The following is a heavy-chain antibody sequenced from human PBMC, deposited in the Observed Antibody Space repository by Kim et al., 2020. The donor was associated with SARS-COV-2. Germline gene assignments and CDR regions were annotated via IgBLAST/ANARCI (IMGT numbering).Heavy chain of an antibody. CDR1: GGSISRNNW. D-gene: IGHD1-26*01. Sequence: LRETLSLTCDVSGGSISRNNWWSWVRQPPGKGLEWIGEVYYSGTTNYSPSLQSRVTISVDGSKNQFSLKLTSVTAADTAVYYCARFFISDTTYSRSFDSWGQGAQVTVSS. V-gene: IGHV4-4*02. CDR2: VYYSGTT. CDR3: ARFFISDTTYSRSFDS. J-gene: IGHJ4*02.